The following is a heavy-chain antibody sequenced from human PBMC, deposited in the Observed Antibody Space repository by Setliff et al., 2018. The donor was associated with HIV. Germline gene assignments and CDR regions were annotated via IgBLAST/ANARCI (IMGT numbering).Heavy chain of an antibody. CDR2: IFYSGST. J-gene: IGHJ5*02. Sequence: SETLSLTCTVFGGSISSYYWSWIRQSPGRGLQWIGYIFYSGSTNYNPSLKSRVAMSVDTSRSQFSLKLRSVTAADTAVYYCARLYGITMIVVVIAGWFDPWGQGTLVTVSS. V-gene: IGHV4-59*08. CDR1: GGSISSYY. D-gene: IGHD3-22*01. CDR3: ARLYGITMIVVVIAGWFDP.